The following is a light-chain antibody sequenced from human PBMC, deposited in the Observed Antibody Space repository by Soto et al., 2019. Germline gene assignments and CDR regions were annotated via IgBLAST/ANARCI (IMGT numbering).Light chain of an antibody. CDR1: QSISSW. Sequence: DIQMTQSPSTLSASVGDRVTITCRASQSISSWLAWYQQKPGKAPKLLIYKASSLESGVPSRFIGSGSGTEFPLTISSLQPDDFATYYCQQYNSYSRTFGQGTKVQIK. CDR2: KAS. J-gene: IGKJ1*01. V-gene: IGKV1-5*03. CDR3: QQYNSYSRT.